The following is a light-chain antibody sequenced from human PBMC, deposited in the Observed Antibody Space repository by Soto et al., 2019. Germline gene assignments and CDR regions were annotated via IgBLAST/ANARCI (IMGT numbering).Light chain of an antibody. CDR2: GAS. V-gene: IGKV3-15*01. J-gene: IGKJ1*01. CDR1: QSISDT. Sequence: EIVMTQSPATLSVSPGGRATLSCRASQSISDTLAWYQQKPGQAPRLLIYGASKRATGFPARFSGSGSGTDFTLTISSLQSEDFAFYYCQQYNNWPWTFGQGTKVEIK. CDR3: QQYNNWPWT.